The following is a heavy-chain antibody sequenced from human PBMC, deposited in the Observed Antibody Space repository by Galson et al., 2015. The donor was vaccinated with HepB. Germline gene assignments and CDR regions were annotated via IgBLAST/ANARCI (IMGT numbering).Heavy chain of an antibody. J-gene: IGHJ6*02. V-gene: IGHV5-51*01. D-gene: IGHD2-2*01. CDR1: GYSFRNYW. CDR3: ARLGHEGYHYYGMDV. CDR2: IYPGDSET. Sequence: QSGAEVKKPGESLKISCKASGYSFRNYWIGWVRQMPGKGLQCMGIIYPGDSETRYSPSFQGQVTISADKSINTASLQWRSLKASDTAMYYCARLGHEGYHYYGMDVWGQGTTVTVSS.